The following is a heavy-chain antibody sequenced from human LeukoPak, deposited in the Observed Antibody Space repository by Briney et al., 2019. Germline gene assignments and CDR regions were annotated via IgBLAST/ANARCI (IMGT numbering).Heavy chain of an antibody. V-gene: IGHV3-23*01. J-gene: IGHJ4*02. D-gene: IGHD2-2*01. Sequence: GGSLRLSCAASGFTFSSYSMSWVRQAPGKGLEWVSAISGSGGSTYYADSVKGRFTISRDNSKNTLYLQMNSLRAEDTAVYYCARFRRPDIVVVPAAADFDYWGQGTLVTVSS. CDR2: ISGSGGST. CDR3: ARFRRPDIVVVPAAADFDY. CDR1: GFTFSSYS.